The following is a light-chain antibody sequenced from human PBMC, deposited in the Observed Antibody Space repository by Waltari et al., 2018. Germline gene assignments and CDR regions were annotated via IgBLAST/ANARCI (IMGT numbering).Light chain of an antibody. CDR2: DVS. V-gene: IGLV2-14*03. CDR1: SSDVGGNNY. J-gene: IGLJ2*01. CDR3: SSYSSSSTRGVV. Sequence: QSALTQPASVSGSPGQSITISCTGTSSDVGGNNYVSWYQQHPGKAPTLMIYDVSNRPSGRSTRFSDSMSGTTSSLTTSVLQAGHEADYYCSSYSSSSTRGVVFGGGTKLTVL.